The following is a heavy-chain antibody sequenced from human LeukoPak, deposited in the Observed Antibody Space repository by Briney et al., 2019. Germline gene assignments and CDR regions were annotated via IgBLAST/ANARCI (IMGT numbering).Heavy chain of an antibody. Sequence: ASVKVSCKASVYTFTGYYIHWVRQAPGQGLEWMGWNNPNSGGTKYAQKFQGRVTMTRDTSISTAYMEVSSLTSDDTAVYYCASGASAFDYWGQGTLVTVSS. J-gene: IGHJ4*02. D-gene: IGHD3-16*01. V-gene: IGHV1-2*02. CDR2: NNPNSGGT. CDR1: VYTFTGYY. CDR3: ASGASAFDY.